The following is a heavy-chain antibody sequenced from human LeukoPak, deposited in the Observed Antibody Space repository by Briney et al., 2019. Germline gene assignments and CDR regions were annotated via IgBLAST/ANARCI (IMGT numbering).Heavy chain of an antibody. J-gene: IGHJ4*02. V-gene: IGHV3-7*01. CDR1: GVTFSSYW. CDR2: INPDGNKK. Sequence: GGSLRLSCAASGVTFSSYWMSWVRQAPGKGLEWVASINPDGNKKYSADSVKGRFTISRDNAENSLYLQMNSLRVEDTAFYYCARDLAYSRLDYWGQGMLVTVSS. D-gene: IGHD5-18*01. CDR3: ARDLAYSRLDY.